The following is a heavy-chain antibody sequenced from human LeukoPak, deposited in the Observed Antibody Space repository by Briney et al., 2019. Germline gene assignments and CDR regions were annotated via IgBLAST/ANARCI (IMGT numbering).Heavy chain of an antibody. CDR2: ISYDGSNK. CDR1: GVTFSTYG. V-gene: IGHV3-30*03. D-gene: IGHD6-13*01. J-gene: IGHJ4*02. CDR3: ARIGAGSSRDY. Sequence: PGGSLRLSCAVSGVTFSTYGMHWVRQAPGKGLGWVAFISYDGSNKYYADSVKGRFTISRDNSKNTLYLEMNSLRPEDTALYCCARIGAGSSRDYWGQGTLVTVSS.